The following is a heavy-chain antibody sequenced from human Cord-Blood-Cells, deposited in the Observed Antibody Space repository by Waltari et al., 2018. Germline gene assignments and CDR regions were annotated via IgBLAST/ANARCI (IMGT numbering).Heavy chain of an antibody. D-gene: IGHD1-1*01. V-gene: IGHV4-39*01. CDR1: GGSISSRSYY. CDR3: ASSGNWNYFDY. Sequence: QLQLQESGPGLVKPSETLSLTCTVSGGSISSRSYYWGWIRQPPGKGLEWIGSIYYSGSTYYNPSLKSRVTISVDTSKNQLSLKLSSVTAADTAVYYCASSGNWNYFDYWGQGTLVTVSS. J-gene: IGHJ4*02. CDR2: IYYSGST.